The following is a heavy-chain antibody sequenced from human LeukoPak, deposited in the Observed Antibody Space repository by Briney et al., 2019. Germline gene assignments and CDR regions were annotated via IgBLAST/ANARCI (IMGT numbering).Heavy chain of an antibody. D-gene: IGHD6-19*01. CDR3: AARPGIEVAGFDF. CDR1: GYTFTNSA. V-gene: IGHV1-3*01. CDR2: INPGNGNT. Sequence: ASVKVSCKASGYTFTNSAIHWVRRAPGQRLEWMGWINPGNGNTKYSPKFQGRVTITRDTSASTAYMELSGLRSEDTSLYYCAARPGIEVAGFDFWGQGTLATVSS. J-gene: IGHJ4*02.